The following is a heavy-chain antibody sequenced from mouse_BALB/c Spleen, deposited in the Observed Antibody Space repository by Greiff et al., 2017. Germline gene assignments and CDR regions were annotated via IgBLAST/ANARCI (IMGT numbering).Heavy chain of an antibody. Sequence: EVKLVESGGGLVKPGGSLKLSCAASGFTFSSYTMSWVRQTPEKRLEWVATISSGGSYTYYPDSVKGRFTISRDNAKNTLYLQMSSLKSEDTAMYYCTRIYYDYDGGFDYWGQGTTLTVSS. CDR3: TRIYYDYDGGFDY. D-gene: IGHD2-4*01. CDR1: GFTFSSYT. CDR2: ISSGGSYT. V-gene: IGHV5-6-4*01. J-gene: IGHJ2*01.